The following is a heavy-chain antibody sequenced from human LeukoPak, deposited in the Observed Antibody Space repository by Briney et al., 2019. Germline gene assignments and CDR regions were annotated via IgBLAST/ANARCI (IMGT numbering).Heavy chain of an antibody. J-gene: IGHJ4*02. CDR1: GFTFSSYA. CDR2: ISGSGGST. D-gene: IGHD3-22*01. CDR3: AKRDTMIVVVITDFDY. V-gene: IGHV3-23*01. Sequence: GGSLRLSCAASGFTFSSYAMSWVRQAPGKGLEGVSAISGSGGSTYYADSVKGRFTISRDNSKNTLYLQMNSLRAEDTAVYYCAKRDTMIVVVITDFDYWGQGTLVTVSS.